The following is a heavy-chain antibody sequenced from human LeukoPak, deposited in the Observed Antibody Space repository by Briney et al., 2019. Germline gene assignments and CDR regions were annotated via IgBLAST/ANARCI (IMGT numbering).Heavy chain of an antibody. D-gene: IGHD4-17*01. CDR2: ISSSGSTI. Sequence: GGSLRLSCAASGFTFSSYEMNWVRQAPRKGLEWVSYISSSGSTIYYADSVKGRFTISRDNAKNSLYLQMNSLRAEDTAVYYCARTRDYGDYQFDYWGQGTLVTVSS. J-gene: IGHJ4*02. V-gene: IGHV3-48*03. CDR3: ARTRDYGDYQFDY. CDR1: GFTFSSYE.